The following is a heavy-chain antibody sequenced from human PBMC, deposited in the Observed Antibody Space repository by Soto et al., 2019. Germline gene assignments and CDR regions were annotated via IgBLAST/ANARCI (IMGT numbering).Heavy chain of an antibody. Sequence: QVQLQQWGAGLLKPSETLSLTCAVYGGSFSGYYWSWIRQPPGQGLEWIGEINHSGSTNYNPSLKSRVTIPVDTAKNQFSLKLSSVTAADTAVYYCVRGGIPTLYQYLNYYDSSGFDYWGQGTLVTVSS. CDR2: INHSGST. D-gene: IGHD3-22*01. V-gene: IGHV4-34*01. CDR3: VRGGIPTLYQYLNYYDSSGFDY. J-gene: IGHJ4*02. CDR1: GGSFSGYY.